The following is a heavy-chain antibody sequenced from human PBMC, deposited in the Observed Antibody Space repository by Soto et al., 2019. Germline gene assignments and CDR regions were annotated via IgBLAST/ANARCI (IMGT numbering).Heavy chain of an antibody. CDR1: GGTFSSDA. CDR3: ARASGYVSGWYHDY. CDR2: LIPILGTT. D-gene: IGHD6-19*01. V-gene: IGHV1-69*13. Sequence: SVKVCCKASGGTFSSDAVSWVRQAPGQGLEWMGGLIPILGTTHYAQKFQGRVTITADESTNTAYMELSSLRSDDTAVYYCARASGYVSGWYHDYWGQGTRVTVSS. J-gene: IGHJ4*02.